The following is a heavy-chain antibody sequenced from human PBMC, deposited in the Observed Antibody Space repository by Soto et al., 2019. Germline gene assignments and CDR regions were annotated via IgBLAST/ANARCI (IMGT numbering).Heavy chain of an antibody. D-gene: IGHD6-13*01. V-gene: IGHV3-21*01. Sequence: LRLSCAASGFTFSSYSMNWVRQAPGKGLEWVSSISSSSSYIYYADSVKGRFTISRDNAKNSLYLQMNSLRAEDTAVYYCARDDVSSSWYPNWFDPWGQGTLVTVSS. CDR2: ISSSSSYI. CDR1: GFTFSSYS. CDR3: ARDDVSSSWYPNWFDP. J-gene: IGHJ5*02.